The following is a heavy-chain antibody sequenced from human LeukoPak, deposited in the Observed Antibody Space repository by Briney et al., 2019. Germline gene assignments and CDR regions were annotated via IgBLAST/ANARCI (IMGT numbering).Heavy chain of an antibody. Sequence: SSVKVSCKASGGTFSSYAISWVRQAPGQGLEWMGGITPIFGTANYAQKLQGRVTITTDESTSTAYMELSSLRSEDTAVYYCARDPGLWGGDSQGYYYYMDVWGKGTTVTVSS. CDR3: ARDPGLWGGDSQGYYYYMDV. CDR1: GGTFSSYA. V-gene: IGHV1-69*05. CDR2: ITPIFGTA. D-gene: IGHD2-21*02. J-gene: IGHJ6*03.